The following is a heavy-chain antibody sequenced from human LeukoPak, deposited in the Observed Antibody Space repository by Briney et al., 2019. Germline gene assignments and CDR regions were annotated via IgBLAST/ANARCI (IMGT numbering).Heavy chain of an antibody. Sequence: PSETLSLTCTVSGGSISSSSYYWGWIRQPPGKGLEWIGSIYYSGSTYYNPSLKSRVTISVDTSKNQFSLKLSSVTAADTAVYYCAREGCSGGSCYIMNWFDPWGQGTLVTVSS. CDR3: AREGCSGGSCYIMNWFDP. CDR1: GGSISSSSYY. V-gene: IGHV4-39*07. CDR2: IYYSGST. D-gene: IGHD2-15*01. J-gene: IGHJ5*02.